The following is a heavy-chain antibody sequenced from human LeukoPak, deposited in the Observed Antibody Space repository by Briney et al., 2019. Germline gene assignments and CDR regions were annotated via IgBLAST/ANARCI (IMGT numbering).Heavy chain of an antibody. CDR2: VYQSGST. CDR3: ARQGVSDLNCFDP. CDR1: GGSISSGDYY. Sequence: SETLSLTCTVSGGSISSGDYYWSWIRQPPGKGLEWIGNVYQSGSTDYNPSLKNRVTISVDTSKNQFSLKLTSVTAADTAVYYCARQGVSDLNCFDPWGQGTRVTVSS. D-gene: IGHD2-21*02. J-gene: IGHJ5*02. V-gene: IGHV4-39*01.